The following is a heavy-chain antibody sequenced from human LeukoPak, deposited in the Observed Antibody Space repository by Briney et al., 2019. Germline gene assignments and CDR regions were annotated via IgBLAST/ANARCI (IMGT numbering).Heavy chain of an antibody. CDR3: ARDNPLASPYGMDV. CDR2: INHSGST. J-gene: IGHJ6*02. CDR1: GGSFSGYY. Sequence: SETLSLTCAVYGGSFSGYYWSWIRQPPGKGLEWIGEINHSGSTNYNPSLKSRVTISVDTSKNQFSLKLSSVTAADTAVYYCARDNPLASPYGMDVWGQGTTVTVSS. V-gene: IGHV4-34*01. D-gene: IGHD1-14*01.